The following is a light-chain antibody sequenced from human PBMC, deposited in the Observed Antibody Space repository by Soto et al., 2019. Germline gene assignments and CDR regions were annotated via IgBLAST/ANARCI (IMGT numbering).Light chain of an antibody. CDR2: DAS. CDR1: QDISNY. J-gene: IGKJ3*01. CDR3: HQYDNRQAT. V-gene: IGKV1-33*01. Sequence: DLQMTQSPSSLSASVGDRVTITCQATQDISNYLNWYQHKPGKAPKLLIYDASNLETGVPSRFSSSGSATDFTFTISSLQPEDTATYYGHQYDNRQATFGPGPKVDIK.